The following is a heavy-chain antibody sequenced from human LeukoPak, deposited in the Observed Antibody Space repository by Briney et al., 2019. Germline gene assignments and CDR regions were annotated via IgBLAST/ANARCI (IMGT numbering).Heavy chain of an antibody. CDR2: INHSGST. J-gene: IGHJ4*02. CDR1: GGSFSGYY. V-gene: IGHV4-34*01. Sequence: SETLSLTCAVYGGSFSGYYWSWIRQPPGKGLEWIGEINHSGSTSYNPSLKSRVTISVDTSKNQFSLKLSSVTAADTAVYYCARRLGLLAAAGNYFDYWGQGTLVTISS. D-gene: IGHD6-13*01. CDR3: ARRLGLLAAAGNYFDY.